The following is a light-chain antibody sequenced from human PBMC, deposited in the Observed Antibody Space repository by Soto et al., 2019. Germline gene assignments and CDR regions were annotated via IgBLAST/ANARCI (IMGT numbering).Light chain of an antibody. V-gene: IGKV3-15*01. J-gene: IGKJ5*01. CDR2: GAS. Sequence: EIVLTQSPGTLSLSPGERATLSCRASQSVSSNLAWNQQKPGQAPRLLIYGASTRATGIPARFSGSGSGTEFTLTISSLQSEDFAVYYCQQYNNWPPTFGQGTRLEIK. CDR1: QSVSSN. CDR3: QQYNNWPPT.